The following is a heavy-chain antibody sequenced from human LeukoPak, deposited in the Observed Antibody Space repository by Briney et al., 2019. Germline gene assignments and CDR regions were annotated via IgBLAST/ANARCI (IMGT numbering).Heavy chain of an antibody. CDR1: GFTFSSYA. J-gene: IGHJ4*02. V-gene: IGHV3-30*04. CDR2: ISSDGSKK. CDR3: ARGAHKRDDYEGFFDY. Sequence: GGSLRLSCEVSGFTFSSYAMHCVRQAPGKGLEWVAVISSDGSKKDYADSVKGRFTISRDNSKNTLYLQMNSLRAEDTAVYYCARGAHKRDDYEGFFDYWGQGTLVTVSS. D-gene: IGHD4-17*01.